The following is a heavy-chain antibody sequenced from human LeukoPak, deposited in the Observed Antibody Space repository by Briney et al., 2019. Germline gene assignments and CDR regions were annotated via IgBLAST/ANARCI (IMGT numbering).Heavy chain of an antibody. D-gene: IGHD3-10*01. Sequence: GGSLRLSCAASGFTFSSYAMHWVRQAPGKGLEYVSAISSNGGSTYYANSVKGRFTISRDNSKNTLYLQMGSLRAEDMAVYYCARSMVRGVYYGMDVWGQGTTVTVSS. CDR3: ARSMVRGVYYGMDV. J-gene: IGHJ6*02. CDR2: ISSNGGST. V-gene: IGHV3-64*01. CDR1: GFTFSSYA.